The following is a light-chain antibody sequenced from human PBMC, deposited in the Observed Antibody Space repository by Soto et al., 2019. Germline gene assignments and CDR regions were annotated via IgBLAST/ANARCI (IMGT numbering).Light chain of an antibody. J-gene: IGLJ1*01. CDR2: EVN. CDR1: SSDIGGYNY. CDR3: CSYSTSNTQNYV. Sequence: LTQPASVAGSPGQSITVSCTGTSSDIGGYNYVSWYQHHPGKAPQLIIYEVNLRPSGVSDRFSASKSGDTASLTISGLQAGDEADYYCCSYSTSNTQNYVLGTGTKVTVL. V-gene: IGLV2-14*01.